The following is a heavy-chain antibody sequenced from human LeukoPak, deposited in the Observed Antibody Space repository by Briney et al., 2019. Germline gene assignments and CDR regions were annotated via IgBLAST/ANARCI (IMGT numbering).Heavy chain of an antibody. J-gene: IGHJ6*02. CDR3: ARASRGYSGYGLHYYYGMDV. V-gene: IGHV3-7*01. Sequence: GGSLRLSCAASGFTFSAYWMSWIRQAPGKGLEWVANVNQDGSEKNYVDSVKGRFTISRDNSKNTLYLQMNSLRAEDTAVYYCARASRGYSGYGLHYYYGMDVWGQGTTVTVSS. CDR1: GFTFSAYW. D-gene: IGHD5-12*01. CDR2: VNQDGSEK.